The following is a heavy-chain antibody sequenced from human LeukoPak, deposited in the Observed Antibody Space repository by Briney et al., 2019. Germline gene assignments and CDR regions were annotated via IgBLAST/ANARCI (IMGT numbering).Heavy chain of an antibody. CDR3: ARRYSDSQIDY. Sequence: GESLKISCKGSGYSFTGYWIGWVRQMPGKGLEWMGIIYPGDSDTRYSPSFQGQVTISADKSIGTAYMQWSSLKASDTAMYYCARRYSDSQIDYWGQGTLVTVSS. D-gene: IGHD4-11*01. CDR2: IYPGDSDT. J-gene: IGHJ4*02. CDR1: GYSFTGYW. V-gene: IGHV5-51*01.